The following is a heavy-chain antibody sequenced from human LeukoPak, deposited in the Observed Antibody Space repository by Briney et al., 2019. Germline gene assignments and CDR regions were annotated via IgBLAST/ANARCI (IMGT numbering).Heavy chain of an antibody. CDR3: ARETIAVAVAFDY. D-gene: IGHD6-19*01. V-gene: IGHV1-2*02. CDR1: EYTFTGYY. CDR2: INPNSGDT. Sequence: ASVKVSCKASEYTFTGYYMHWMRQAPGQGLEWMGWINPNSGDTNYAQKFQGRVTMTRDTSISTAYMELSRLRSDDMAVYSCARETIAVAVAFDYWGQGTLVTVSS. J-gene: IGHJ4*02.